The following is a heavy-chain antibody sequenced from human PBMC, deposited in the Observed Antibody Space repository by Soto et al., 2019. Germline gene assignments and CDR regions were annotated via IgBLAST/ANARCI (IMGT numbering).Heavy chain of an antibody. J-gene: IGHJ6*02. Sequence: SETLSLTCTVSGGSISSGGYYWSWIRQHPGKGLEWIGYIYYSGSTYYNPSLKSRVTISVDTSKNQFSLKLSSVTAADTAVYYCARDSSRGFLDASGGLDVWGQGTTVTVSS. V-gene: IGHV4-31*03. CDR1: GGSISSGGYY. CDR3: ARDSSRGFLDASGGLDV. D-gene: IGHD3-3*01. CDR2: IYYSGST.